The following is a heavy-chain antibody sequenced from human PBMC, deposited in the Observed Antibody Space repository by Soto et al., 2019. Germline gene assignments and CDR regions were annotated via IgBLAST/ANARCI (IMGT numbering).Heavy chain of an antibody. J-gene: IGHJ4*02. Sequence: GGSLRLSCAASGFTFSDYYMSWIRQAPGKGLEWVSYISSTSTYTNYADSVKGRFTISRDNAKKSLYLQMNSLRAEDTAVYYCARSGLPFDYWGQGTLVTVSS. V-gene: IGHV3-11*03. CDR1: GFTFSDYY. CDR2: ISSTSTYT. CDR3: ARSGLPFDY. D-gene: IGHD2-21*02.